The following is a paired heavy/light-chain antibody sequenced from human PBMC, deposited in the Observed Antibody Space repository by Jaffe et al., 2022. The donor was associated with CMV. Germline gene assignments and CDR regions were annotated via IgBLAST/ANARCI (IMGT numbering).Light chain of an antibody. CDR1: KLENKY. V-gene: IGLV3-1*01. J-gene: IGLJ1*01. CDR2: QDI. Sequence: SYELTQPPSVSVSPGQTASITCSGDKLENKYTSWYQQKPGQSPVLVIYQDIKRPSAIPGRFSGSNSGNTATLTISGAQTMDEADYYCQAWDSSTHYVFGGGTKVTVL. CDR3: QAWDSSTHYV.
Heavy chain of an antibody. D-gene: IGHD3-10*01. V-gene: IGHV3-48*03. CDR1: GVTFSTYD. CDR2: ISYSGAAI. J-gene: IGHJ4*02. CDR3: ASVGYYSTDD. Sequence: EVQLVESGGGLVQPGGSLRLSCVASGVTFSTYDMDWVRQAPGKGLERVSYISYSGAAIYYADSVKGRFTISRDNAKNSVYLQMNSLRAEDTAVYYCASVGYYSTDDWGQGTLVTVSS.